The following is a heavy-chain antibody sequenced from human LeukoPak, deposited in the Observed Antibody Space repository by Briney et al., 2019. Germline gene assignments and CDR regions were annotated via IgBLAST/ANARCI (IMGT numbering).Heavy chain of an antibody. CDR2: ISDIGSI. Sequence: SETLSLTCTVSGGSISSYYWSWIRQPPGKGLEWIAYISDIGSINYNPSLKSRVTISLDTSKNQFSLKRSSVTAGDTAVYYCAGHHPRNTVDFWGQGTLVTVSS. J-gene: IGHJ4*02. V-gene: IGHV4-59*08. CDR3: AGHHPRNTVDF. D-gene: IGHD2/OR15-2a*01. CDR1: GGSISSYY.